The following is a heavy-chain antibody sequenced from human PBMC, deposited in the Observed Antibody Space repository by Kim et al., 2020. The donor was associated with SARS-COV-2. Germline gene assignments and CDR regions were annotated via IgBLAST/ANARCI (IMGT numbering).Heavy chain of an antibody. CDR1: GFTFSSYA. D-gene: IGHD3-3*01. Sequence: GGSLRLSCAASGFTFSSYAMSWVRQAPGKGLEWVFAITGTGVRTYFADSVKGRFTISRDNSDNTIHLQMNSLRAEDTATYYCAKAMSDDFWSGYYYVLDV. CDR3: AKAMSDDFWSGYYYVLDV. CDR2: ITGTGVRT. J-gene: IGHJ6*01. V-gene: IGHV3-23*01.